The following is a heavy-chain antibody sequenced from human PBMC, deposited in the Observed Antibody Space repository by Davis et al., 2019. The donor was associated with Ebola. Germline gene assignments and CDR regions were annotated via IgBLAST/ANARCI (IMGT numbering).Heavy chain of an antibody. D-gene: IGHD3-22*01. CDR3: ARGGSSGYYDAFDI. CDR1: GFTFSSYE. CDR2: ISSSGSTI. J-gene: IGHJ3*02. Sequence: GESLKISCAASGFTFSSYEMNWVRQAPGKGLEWVSYISSSGSTIYYADSVKGRFTISRDNAKNSLYLQMNSLRAEDTAVYYCARGGSSGYYDAFDIWGQGTKVTVSS. V-gene: IGHV3-48*03.